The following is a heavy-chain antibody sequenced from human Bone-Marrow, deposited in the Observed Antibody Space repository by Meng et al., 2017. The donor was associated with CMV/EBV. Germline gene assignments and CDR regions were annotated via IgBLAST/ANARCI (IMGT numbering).Heavy chain of an antibody. Sequence: GGSLRLSCAASGFTFSSYAMHWVRQAPGKGLEWVSAISGSGGSTYYADSVKGRFTISRDNSKNTLYLQMNSLRAEDTAVYYCAKLLSIAAPIGDYYFDYWGQGTLVTVSS. CDR1: GFTFSSYA. D-gene: IGHD6-13*01. V-gene: IGHV3-23*01. CDR2: ISGSGGST. J-gene: IGHJ4*02. CDR3: AKLLSIAAPIGDYYFDY.